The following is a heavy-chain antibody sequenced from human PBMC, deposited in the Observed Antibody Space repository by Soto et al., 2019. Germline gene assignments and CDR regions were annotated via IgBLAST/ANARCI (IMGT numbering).Heavy chain of an antibody. V-gene: IGHV4-59*08. CDR1: GGSISSYY. CDR3: ARVGIAAAGTDYYYYYMDV. J-gene: IGHJ6*03. D-gene: IGHD6-13*01. CDR2: IYYSGST. Sequence: SETLSLTCTVSGGSISSYYWSWIRQPPGKGLEWIGYIYYSGSTNYNPSLKSRVTISVDTSKNQFSLKLSSVTAADTAVYYCARVGIAAAGTDYYYYYMDVWGKGTTVTVPS.